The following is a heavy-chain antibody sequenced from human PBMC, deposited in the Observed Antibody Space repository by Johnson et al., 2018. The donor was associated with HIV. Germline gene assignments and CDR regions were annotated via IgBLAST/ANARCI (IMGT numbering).Heavy chain of an antibody. J-gene: IGHJ3*02. CDR1: VFTVSSNY. V-gene: IGHV3-53*01. D-gene: IGHD2-15*01. Sequence: VQLVESGGGLIQPGGSLRLSCAASVFTVSSNYMSWVRQAPGKGLEWVSAISGSGGSTYYADSVKGRFTISRDNSKNTLYLQMNSLRAEDTAVYYCARDPGVVEAPRSRVDAFDIWGQGTMVTVSS. CDR2: SGSGGST. CDR3: ARDPGVVEAPRSRVDAFDI.